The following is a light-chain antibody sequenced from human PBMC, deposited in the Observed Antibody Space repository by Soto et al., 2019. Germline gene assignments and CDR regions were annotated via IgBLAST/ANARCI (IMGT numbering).Light chain of an antibody. CDR3: QQRSNWPPIT. V-gene: IGKV3-11*01. CDR2: DSS. CDR1: ESVSSH. J-gene: IGKJ5*01. Sequence: EIVMTQSPATLSVSPGQRATLSCRASESVSSHLAWYQQKPGQAPRLLIYDSSTRATGIPARFSGSESGTDFTLTISSLEPEDAAVYYCQQRSNWPPITFGQGTRLEIK.